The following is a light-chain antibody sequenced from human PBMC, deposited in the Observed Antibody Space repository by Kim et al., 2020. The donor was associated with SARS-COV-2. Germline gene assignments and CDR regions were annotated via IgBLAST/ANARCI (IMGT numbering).Light chain of an antibody. V-gene: IGKV3-11*01. CDR1: QSVSSY. CDR2: DAS. Sequence: SPGERATRSCRASQSVSSYLAWYQQKPGQAPRLLIYDASNRATGIPARFSGSGSGTDFTLTISSLEPEDFAVYYCQQRSNWPPGTFGGGTKVDIK. CDR3: QQRSNWPPGT. J-gene: IGKJ4*01.